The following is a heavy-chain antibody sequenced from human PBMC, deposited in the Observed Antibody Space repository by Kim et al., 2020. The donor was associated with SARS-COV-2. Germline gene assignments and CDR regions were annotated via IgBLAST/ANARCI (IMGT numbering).Heavy chain of an antibody. Sequence: GGSLRHSCSASGFTFSSYAMHWVRQAPGKGLEYVSAISSNGGSTYYADSVKGRFTISRDNSKNTLYLQMSSLRAEDTAVYYCVKSPIAAAAPWGQGTLVTVSS. CDR3: VKSPIAAAAP. CDR1: GFTFSSYA. D-gene: IGHD6-13*01. V-gene: IGHV3-64D*09. J-gene: IGHJ5*02. CDR2: ISSNGGST.